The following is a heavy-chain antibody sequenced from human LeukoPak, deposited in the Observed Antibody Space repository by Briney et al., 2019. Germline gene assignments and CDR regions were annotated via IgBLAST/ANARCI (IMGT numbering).Heavy chain of an antibody. J-gene: IGHJ4*02. Sequence: ASVKVSCKASGYTFTNYGVSWVRQAPGQGLEWVGIINPSGGSTSYAQKFQGRITMTRDTSTSTVYMELSSLRSEDTAVFYCARHIGNPGSVSFDYWGQGTLVTVSS. CDR2: INPSGGST. V-gene: IGHV1-46*01. CDR1: GYTFTNYG. D-gene: IGHD4-23*01. CDR3: ARHIGNPGSVSFDY.